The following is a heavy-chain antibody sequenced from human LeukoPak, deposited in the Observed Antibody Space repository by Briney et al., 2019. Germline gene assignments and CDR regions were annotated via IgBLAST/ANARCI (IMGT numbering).Heavy chain of an antibody. V-gene: IGHV1-69*13. Sequence: SVKVSCKASGGTFSSYAISWVRQAPGQGLEWMGGIIPIFGTANYAQKFQGRVTITAGESTSTAYMELSSLRSEDTAVCYCASGAKVTPFDYWGQGTLVTVSS. D-gene: IGHD2-21*02. J-gene: IGHJ4*02. CDR3: ASGAKVTPFDY. CDR2: IIPIFGTA. CDR1: GGTFSSYA.